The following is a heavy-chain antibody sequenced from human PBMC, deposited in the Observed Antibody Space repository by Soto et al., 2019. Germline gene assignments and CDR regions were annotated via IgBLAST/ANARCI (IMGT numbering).Heavy chain of an antibody. Sequence: QLQLQESGPGLVKPSETLSLTCTVSGDSISSSTYFWGWIRQPPGKGLEWIGSVDYNGTTYYNTSFRTRATISVDTSKNQFSLKLGSVTAADTAVYYCARHGVNSGSYSEYFQHWGQGTPVTVSS. J-gene: IGHJ1*01. D-gene: IGHD1-26*01. CDR1: GDSISSSTYF. V-gene: IGHV4-39*01. CDR2: VDYNGTT. CDR3: ARHGVNSGSYSEYFQH.